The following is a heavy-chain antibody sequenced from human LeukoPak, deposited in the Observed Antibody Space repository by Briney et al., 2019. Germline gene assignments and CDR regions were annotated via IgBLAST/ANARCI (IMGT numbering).Heavy chain of an antibody. V-gene: IGHV4-30-2*01. D-gene: IGHD3-3*01. J-gene: IGHJ4*02. CDR1: GGSISSGGYY. Sequence: SQTLSLTCTVSGGSISSGGYYWSWIRQPPGKGLEWIGYIYHSGSTYYNPSLKSRVTISVDTSKNQFSLKLSSVSAADTAVYYCARAHPPRLGLWSGYLGAIDYWGQGTLVTVSS. CDR2: IYHSGST. CDR3: ARAHPPRLGLWSGYLGAIDY.